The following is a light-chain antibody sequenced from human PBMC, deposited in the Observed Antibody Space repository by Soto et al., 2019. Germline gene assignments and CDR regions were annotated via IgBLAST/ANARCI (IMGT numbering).Light chain of an antibody. CDR2: AAS. V-gene: IGKV1-27*01. CDR1: QDIRNF. J-gene: IGKJ3*01. Sequence: DIQMTQSPTSLSASVGDRVTITCRASQDIRNFVAWYQQNPGKAPKLLIYAASTLQSGVPSRFSGSGSGTAFTLTINSLQPEDVATYSCQKYRSVPVFGPGTKVEIK. CDR3: QKYRSVPV.